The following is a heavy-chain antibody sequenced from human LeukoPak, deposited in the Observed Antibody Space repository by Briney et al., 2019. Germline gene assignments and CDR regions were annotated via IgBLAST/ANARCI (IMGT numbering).Heavy chain of an antibody. D-gene: IGHD1-26*01. V-gene: IGHV4-59*08. J-gene: IGHJ5*02. CDR3: ARWEILGASMGWFDP. Sequence: SETLSLTCTVSGDSINSYYWTWIRQAPGKRLEWIGGIYSSGSSNYNPSLKSRVTTSVDTSKNQFSLKLSSVTAADTAVYYCARWEILGASMGWFDPWGPGTLVTVSS. CDR1: GDSINSYY. CDR2: IYSSGSS.